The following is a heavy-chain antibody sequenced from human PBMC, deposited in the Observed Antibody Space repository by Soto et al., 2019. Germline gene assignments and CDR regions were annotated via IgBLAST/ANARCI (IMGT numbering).Heavy chain of an antibody. CDR1: GYTFTSYA. D-gene: IGHD2-2*02. Sequence: ASVKVSCKASGYTFTSYAMHWVRQAPGQRLEWMGWINAGNGNTKYSRKFQGRVTITRDTSASTAYMELSSLRSEDTAVYYCASAYCSSTSCYTWWFDPWGQGTLVTVSS. CDR3: ASAYCSSTSCYTWWFDP. V-gene: IGHV1-3*01. J-gene: IGHJ5*02. CDR2: INAGNGNT.